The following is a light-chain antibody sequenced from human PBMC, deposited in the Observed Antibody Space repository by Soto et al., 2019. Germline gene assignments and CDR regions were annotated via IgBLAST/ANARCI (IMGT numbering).Light chain of an antibody. J-gene: IGLJ1*01. CDR1: SSDVGGYNY. V-gene: IGLV2-8*01. Sequence: QSALTQPPSASGSPGQSVTISCTGTSSDVGGYNYVSWYQQHPGKAPKLMIYEVDKRPSGVPDRCSGSKSGNTASLTVSGLQAEDEADYYCNSYAVTTSYVFGTGTKLTVL. CDR2: EVD. CDR3: NSYAVTTSYV.